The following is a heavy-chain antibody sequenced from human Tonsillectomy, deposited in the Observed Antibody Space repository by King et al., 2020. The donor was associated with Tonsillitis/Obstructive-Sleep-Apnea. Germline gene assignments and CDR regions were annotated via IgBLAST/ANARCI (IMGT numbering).Heavy chain of an antibody. CDR2: ISSSGGST. V-gene: IGHV3-23*01. Sequence: EVHLLESGGGLVQPGGSLRLSCAASGFTFSTYAMSWVRQAPGKGLEWVSTISSSGGSTYYVESVKGRFTISRDNSKNTLYLQMSSLTADDTAVYYCVRDLGNSGYWGQGTLVIVSS. J-gene: IGHJ4*02. D-gene: IGHD4-23*01. CDR1: GFTFSTYA. CDR3: VRDLGNSGY.